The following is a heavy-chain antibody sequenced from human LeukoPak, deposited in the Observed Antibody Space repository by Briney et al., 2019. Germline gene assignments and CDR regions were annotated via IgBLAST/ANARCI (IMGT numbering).Heavy chain of an antibody. CDR2: IKQDGSEK. V-gene: IGHV3-7*01. D-gene: IGHD2-8*01. J-gene: IGHJ6*03. CDR1: GFTFSSYW. CDR3: AKERGYAYYMDV. Sequence: GGSLRLSCAASGFTFSSYWMSWVRQAPGKGLEWVANIKQDGSEKYYVDSVKGRFTISRDNAKNSLDLQMNSLRVEDTAVYYCAKERGYAYYMDVWGKGTTVTVSS.